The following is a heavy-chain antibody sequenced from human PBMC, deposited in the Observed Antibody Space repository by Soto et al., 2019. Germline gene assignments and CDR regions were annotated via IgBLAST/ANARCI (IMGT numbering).Heavy chain of an antibody. D-gene: IGHD3-3*01. Sequence: KPSETLSLTCTVSGGSINSGGYCWSWIRQHPGKGLEWIGYIYYSGSTYYNPSLKSRVTISIDTSKNQFSLKLSSVTAADTAVYYCARAQTIFGIITVFDYWGQGALVTVSS. J-gene: IGHJ4*02. CDR2: IYYSGST. CDR1: GGSINSGGYC. V-gene: IGHV4-31*03. CDR3: ARAQTIFGIITVFDY.